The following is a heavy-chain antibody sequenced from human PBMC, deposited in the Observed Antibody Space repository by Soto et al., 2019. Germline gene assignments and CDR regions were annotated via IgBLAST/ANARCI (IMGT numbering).Heavy chain of an antibody. CDR2: IYYSGSI. Sequence: QVHLQQSGPGLVRPSQTLSLTCTVSGGSISSDIYHWTWIRQSPGKGLEWIGYIYYSGSIFYNPSFKSRVTISVDTSKNQFSLQLSSVTAADTAVYFCAREDDGGDRDYYGLDLWGQGTTVTVSS. V-gene: IGHV4-30-4*08. CDR1: GGSISSDIYH. D-gene: IGHD2-21*02. J-gene: IGHJ6*02. CDR3: AREDDGGDRDYYGLDL.